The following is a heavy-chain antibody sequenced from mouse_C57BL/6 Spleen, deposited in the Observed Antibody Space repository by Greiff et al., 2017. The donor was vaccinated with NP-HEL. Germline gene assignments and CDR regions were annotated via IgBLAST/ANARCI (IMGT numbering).Heavy chain of an antibody. CDR1: GYAFSSSW. J-gene: IGHJ4*01. D-gene: IGHD2-1*01. V-gene: IGHV1-82*01. CDR2: IYPGDGDT. Sequence: QVQLQQSGPELVKPGASVKISCKASGYAFSSSWMNWVKQRPGKGLEWIGRIYPGDGDTNYNGKFKGKATLTADKSSSTAYMQLSSLTSEDSAVYFCARSWYYGNYDYAMDYWGQGTSVTVSS. CDR3: ARSWYYGNYDYAMDY.